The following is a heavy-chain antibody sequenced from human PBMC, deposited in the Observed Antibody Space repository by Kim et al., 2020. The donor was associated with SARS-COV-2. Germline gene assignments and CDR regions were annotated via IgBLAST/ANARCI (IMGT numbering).Heavy chain of an antibody. CDR2: IYSGGGT. CDR1: GFPVSNDY. V-gene: IGHV3-53*01. J-gene: IGHJ3*01. D-gene: IGHD3-10*01. Sequence: GGSLRLSCAASGFPVSNDYMGWVRQAPGKGLEWLSVIYSGGGTNYGDSLKGRFSISRATSKNTVYLQTNGLRAADTAVYYCAKGGQKYAYDSWGQGTKVIVSS. CDR3: AKGGQKYAYDS.